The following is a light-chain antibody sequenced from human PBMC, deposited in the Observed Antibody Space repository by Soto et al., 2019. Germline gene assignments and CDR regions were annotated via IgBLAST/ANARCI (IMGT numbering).Light chain of an antibody. V-gene: IGKV3-15*01. CDR3: QQYSNWPIT. CDR2: SAS. Sequence: EIVMTQSPATLSVSPGERATLSCRASQSVGVSLAWYQQKPGQTPSLLIYSASTGATGIPDRFSGSGAGTEFTLTISSLQSEDVAVYYCQQYSNWPITFGQGTRLEIK. J-gene: IGKJ5*01. CDR1: QSVGVS.